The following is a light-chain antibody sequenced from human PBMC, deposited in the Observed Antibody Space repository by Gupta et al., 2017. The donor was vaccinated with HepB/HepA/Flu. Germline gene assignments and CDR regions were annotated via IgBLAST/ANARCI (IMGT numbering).Light chain of an antibody. CDR3: LQHYTYPLT. J-gene: IGKJ4*01. CDR2: DAS. V-gene: IGKV1-6*01. Sequence: DVMPIYGRASQGIRSDLGWYQQKPGRAPKLLIYDASTLQSGVPPRFSGSGSGTDFTLTISSLQPEDFATYYCLQHYTYPLTFGGGTKVDI. CDR1: QGIRSD.